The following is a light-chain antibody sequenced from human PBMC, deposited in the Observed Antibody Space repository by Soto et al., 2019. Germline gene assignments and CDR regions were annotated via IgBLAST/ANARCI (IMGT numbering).Light chain of an antibody. CDR2: AAS. Sequence: DIQMTQSPFSLSEPVGDRVTITCRAGRSIRNYLNWYQQKQGKAPKLLIYAASTLQSGVPSRFSGSGSGTDFTLTISSLQPEDSATYYCQQSYGTPIIFGQGTRLDIK. CDR1: RSIRNY. CDR3: QQSYGTPII. V-gene: IGKV1-39*01. J-gene: IGKJ5*01.